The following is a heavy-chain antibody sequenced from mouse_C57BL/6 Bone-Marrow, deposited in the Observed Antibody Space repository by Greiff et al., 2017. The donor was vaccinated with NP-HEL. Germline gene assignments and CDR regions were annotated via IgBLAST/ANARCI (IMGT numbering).Heavy chain of an antibody. CDR2: IDPSDSET. D-gene: IGHD1-1*01. CDR3: ARFPYYYGSSDYAIDY. V-gene: IGHV1-52*01. Sequence: VQLQQPGAELVRPGSSVKLSCKASGYTFTSYWMHWVKQRPIQGLEWIGNIDPSDSETHYNQKFKDKATLTVDKSSRHAYMQLSRLTSKYSAVYYCARFPYYYGSSDYAIDYCGQGTSVTVSS. CDR1: GYTFTSYW. J-gene: IGHJ4*01.